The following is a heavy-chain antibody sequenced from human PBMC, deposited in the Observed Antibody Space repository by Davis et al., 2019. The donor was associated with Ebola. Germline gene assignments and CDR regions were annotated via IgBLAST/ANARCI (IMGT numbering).Heavy chain of an antibody. CDR3: AREGSSSRHFDY. CDR1: GGSVSSGSYY. J-gene: IGHJ4*02. Sequence: PSETLSLTCTVSGGSVSSGSYYWSWIRQPPGKGLEWIGYIYYSGSTNYNPSLKSRVTISVDTSKNQFSLKLSSVTAADTAVYYCAREGSSSRHFDYWGQGTLVTVSS. V-gene: IGHV4-61*01. CDR2: IYYSGST. D-gene: IGHD6-13*01.